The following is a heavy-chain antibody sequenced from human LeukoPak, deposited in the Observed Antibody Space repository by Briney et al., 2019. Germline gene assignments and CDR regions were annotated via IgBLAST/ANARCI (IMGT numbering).Heavy chain of an antibody. Sequence: PSETLSLTCTVSGGSISSYYWSWIRQPAGNGLEWIGRIYTSGSTNYNPSLKSRVTMSVDTSKNQFSLKLSSVTAADTAVYYCAREACSSTSCQIFHYYYYYYGMDVWGQGTTVTVSS. CDR2: IYTSGST. D-gene: IGHD2-2*01. CDR1: GGSISSYY. V-gene: IGHV4-4*07. CDR3: AREACSSTSCQIFHYYYYYYGMDV. J-gene: IGHJ6*02.